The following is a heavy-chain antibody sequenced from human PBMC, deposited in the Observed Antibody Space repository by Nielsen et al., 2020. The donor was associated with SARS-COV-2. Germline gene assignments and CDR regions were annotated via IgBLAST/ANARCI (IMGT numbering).Heavy chain of an antibody. CDR2: IKSKTDGGTT. D-gene: IGHD6-19*01. CDR3: AKGLYSSGYYYGMDV. Sequence: GGSLRLSCAASGFTFSNAWMSWVRQAPGKGLEWVGRIKSKTDGGTTDYAAPVKGRFTISRDDSKNTLYLQMNSLRAEDTAVYYCAKGLYSSGYYYGMDVWGQGTTVTVSS. J-gene: IGHJ6*02. CDR1: GFTFSNAW. V-gene: IGHV3-15*01.